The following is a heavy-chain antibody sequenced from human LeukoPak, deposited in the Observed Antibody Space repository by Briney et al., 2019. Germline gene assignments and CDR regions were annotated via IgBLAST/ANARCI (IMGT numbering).Heavy chain of an antibody. CDR2: IYYTGST. D-gene: IGHD3-10*01. Sequence: SETLSLTCTVSGGSISSSSYYWSWIRQPPGKGLEWIGYIYYTGSTNYNPSLKSRVTISVDTSKNQFSLKLSSVSAADTAVYYCARHYGSGKPWFDYWGQGSLVTVSS. V-gene: IGHV4-61*01. CDR1: GGSISSSSYY. J-gene: IGHJ4*02. CDR3: ARHYGSGKPWFDY.